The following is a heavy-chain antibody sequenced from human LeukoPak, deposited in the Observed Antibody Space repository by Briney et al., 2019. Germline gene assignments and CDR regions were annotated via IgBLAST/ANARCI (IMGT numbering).Heavy chain of an antibody. CDR2: TYYRSKWYN. Sequence: SQTLSLTCAISGDSVSSNSAAWNWIRQSPSRGLEWLGRTYYRSKWYNDYAVSVKSRITINPDTSKNQFSLKLSSVTAADTAVYYCARGSVTTVTTFGLDYWGQGTLVTVSS. D-gene: IGHD4-17*01. J-gene: IGHJ4*02. CDR1: GDSVSSNSAA. CDR3: ARGSVTTVTTFGLDY. V-gene: IGHV6-1*01.